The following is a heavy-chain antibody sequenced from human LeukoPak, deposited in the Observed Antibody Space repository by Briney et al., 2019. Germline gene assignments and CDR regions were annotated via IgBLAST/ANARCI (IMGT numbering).Heavy chain of an antibody. Sequence: PSETLSLTCTVSGGSMSGYYWSWIRQPPGKGLEWIGLIHYSGTTNYNPSLRSRLTMSVDMSKNQFSLKANSVTAADTAVYFCARVAPLRYLEKVKSYYHAMDVWGQGTTVTVSS. V-gene: IGHV4-59*01. CDR3: ARVAPLRYLEKVKSYYHAMDV. J-gene: IGHJ6*02. CDR2: IHYSGTT. D-gene: IGHD3-3*01. CDR1: GGSMSGYY.